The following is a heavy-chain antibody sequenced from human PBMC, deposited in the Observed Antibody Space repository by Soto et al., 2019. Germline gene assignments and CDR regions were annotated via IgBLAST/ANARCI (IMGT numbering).Heavy chain of an antibody. J-gene: IGHJ6*02. CDR2: ISYDGSNK. CDR1: GFTFSSYG. D-gene: IGHD3-10*01. CDR3: AKNLDLLWFGELLNYYYGMDV. V-gene: IGHV3-30*18. Sequence: GGSLRLSCAASGFTFSSYGMHWVRQAPGKGLEWVAVISYDGSNKYYADSVKGRFAISRDNSKNTLYLQMNSLRAEDTAVYYCAKNLDLLWFGELLNYYYGMDVWGQGTTVTVSS.